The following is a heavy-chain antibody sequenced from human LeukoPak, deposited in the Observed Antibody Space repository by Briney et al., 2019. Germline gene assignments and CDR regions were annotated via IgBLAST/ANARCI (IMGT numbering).Heavy chain of an antibody. CDR2: IIPILGIA. J-gene: IGHJ5*02. V-gene: IGHV1-69*04. CDR1: GGTFSSYT. D-gene: IGHD2-15*01. Sequence: VASVKVSCKASGGTFSSYTIGWVRQAPGQGLEWMGRIIPILGIANYAQKFQGRVTITADKSTSTAYMELSSLRSEDTAVYYCARDRAGYCSGGSCYPWGQGTLVTVSS. CDR3: ARDRAGYCSGGSCYP.